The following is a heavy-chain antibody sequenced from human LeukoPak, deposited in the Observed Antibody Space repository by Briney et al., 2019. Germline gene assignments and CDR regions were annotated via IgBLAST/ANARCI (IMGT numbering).Heavy chain of an antibody. V-gene: IGHV3-33*01. CDR1: GLTSSSSV. CDR3: ARQRGGFGGNYYYYMDV. D-gene: IGHD3-10*01. Sequence: GGSLSLSGAPLGLTSSSSVMHGVRRAQAKGRGGVQVKWFDGSNKYYADSVKGRFTISRDNSKNTLYLQMNSLRAEDTAVYYCARQRGGFGGNYYYYMDVWGKGTTVTVSS. J-gene: IGHJ6*03. CDR2: KWFDGSNK.